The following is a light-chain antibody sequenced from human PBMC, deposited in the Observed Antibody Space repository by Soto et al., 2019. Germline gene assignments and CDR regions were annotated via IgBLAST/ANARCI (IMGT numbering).Light chain of an antibody. CDR3: QEYYSTPIT. CDR1: QSVLYSSNNKNW. V-gene: IGKV4-1*01. CDR2: WAS. J-gene: IGKJ5*01. Sequence: DIVMTQSPDSLAVSLGERATINCKSSQSVLYSSNNKNWLAWYHQRPGKPPKVLIYWASTRESGVPDRFSGSGSGSDFTLTISSLQAEDVAVYYCQEYYSTPITFGQGTRLEIK.